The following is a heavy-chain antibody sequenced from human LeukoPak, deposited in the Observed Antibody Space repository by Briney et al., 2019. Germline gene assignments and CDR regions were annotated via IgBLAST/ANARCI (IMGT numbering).Heavy chain of an antibody. CDR1: GFTFYNYG. J-gene: IGHJ6*02. Sequence: GRSLRLSCAASGFTFYNYGMHWVRQAPGKGLEWVAVISYDGSNKYYADSVKGRFTISRDNSKNTLYLQMNSLRPEDTAVYYRAKGSAYSDYYYYGMDVWGQGTTVTVSS. D-gene: IGHD4-11*01. CDR3: AKGSAYSDYYYYGMDV. V-gene: IGHV3-30*18. CDR2: ISYDGSNK.